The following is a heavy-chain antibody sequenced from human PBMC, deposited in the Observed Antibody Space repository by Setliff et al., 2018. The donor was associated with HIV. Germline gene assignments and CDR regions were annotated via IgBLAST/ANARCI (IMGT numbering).Heavy chain of an antibody. J-gene: IGHJ2*01. V-gene: IGHV4-4*02. D-gene: IGHD1-1*01. CDR2: IYHSGTT. Sequence: PSETLSLTCTVSGGSITSSNWWSWVRHLPGKGLEWIGEIYHSGTTNYNSSLKSRVTVTIDKSKNQFARHVSSVTAADTAVYYCAVRDWNEGGAPVDVWGR. CDR3: AVRDWNEGGAPVDV. CDR1: GGSITSSNW.